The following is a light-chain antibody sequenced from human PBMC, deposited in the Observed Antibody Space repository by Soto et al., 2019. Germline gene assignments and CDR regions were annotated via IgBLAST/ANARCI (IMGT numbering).Light chain of an antibody. CDR3: QQYGTSPWT. CDR2: DAS. CDR1: QSVSSTY. Sequence: EIVLRQSAGTLSLNHGERATLSCRASQSVSSTYLAWYQQKPGQAPRLLIYDASYRATGIPARFSGSGSGTDFTLTISSLEPEDFAVYYCQQYGTSPWTFGQGTKVAIK. J-gene: IGKJ1*01. V-gene: IGKV3-20*01.